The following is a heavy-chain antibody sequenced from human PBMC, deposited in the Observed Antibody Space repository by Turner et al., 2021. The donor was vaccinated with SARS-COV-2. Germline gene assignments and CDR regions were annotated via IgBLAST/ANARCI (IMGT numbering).Heavy chain of an antibody. V-gene: IGHV3-30-3*01. J-gene: IGHJ5*02. CDR3: ARDLGSGWYP. CDR1: GFTFSSYA. D-gene: IGHD6-19*01. CDR2: ISYDGSNK. Sequence: QVQLVESGGGVVQPGRSLRLSCAASGFTFSSYAMHWVRQAPGKGLEWVALISYDGSNKYYADSVKGRFTISRDNSKNTLYLQMKSLRADDTAVYYCARDLGSGWYPWSQGTLVTVSS.